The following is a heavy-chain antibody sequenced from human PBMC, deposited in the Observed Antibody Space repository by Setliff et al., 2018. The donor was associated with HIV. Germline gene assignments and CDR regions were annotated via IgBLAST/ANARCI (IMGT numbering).Heavy chain of an antibody. CDR1: GYTFSTYG. CDR3: ARDRGVYCISSSCYSPVDAFDI. J-gene: IGHJ3*02. V-gene: IGHV1-18*01. D-gene: IGHD2-2*01. Sequence: ASVKVSCKASGYTFSTYGISWVRQAPGQGLEWMGGISAYNGNTNYAQKLQGRVTVTTDTSTSTAYMELRSLRSDDTAVYYCARDRGVYCISSSCYSPVDAFDIWGQGTMVTVSS. CDR2: ISAYNGNT.